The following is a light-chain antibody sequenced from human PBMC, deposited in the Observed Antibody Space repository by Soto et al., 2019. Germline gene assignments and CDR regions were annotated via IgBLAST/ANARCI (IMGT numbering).Light chain of an antibody. CDR3: CSYAGSSTV. CDR2: EVS. Sequence: QSALTQPASVSGSPGQSITISCTGTSSDVGSYNLVSWYQQHPGKAHKLMIYEVSKRPSGVSNRFSGSKSGNTASLTISGLQAEDEADYYCCSYAGSSTVFGTGTKVTVL. J-gene: IGLJ1*01. CDR1: SSDVGSYNL. V-gene: IGLV2-23*02.